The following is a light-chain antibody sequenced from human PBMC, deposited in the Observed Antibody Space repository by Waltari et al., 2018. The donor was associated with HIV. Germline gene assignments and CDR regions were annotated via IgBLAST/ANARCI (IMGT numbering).Light chain of an antibody. CDR3: QSYDSGLSATV. CDR2: SND. CDR1: SSTIPAGYD. Sequence: QSVLTQPPSVSGAPGQRVAISCPGSSSTIPAGYDVPWYQVLPGTVPKLLIFSNDTRPSGVPDRFSASKSPTSASLAITGLQPEDEADYYCQSYDSGLSATVFGGGTRLTVL. V-gene: IGLV1-40*01. J-gene: IGLJ3*02.